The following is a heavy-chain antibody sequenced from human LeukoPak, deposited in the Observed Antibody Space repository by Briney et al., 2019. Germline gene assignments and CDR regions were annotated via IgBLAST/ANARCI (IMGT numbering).Heavy chain of an antibody. J-gene: IGHJ4*02. CDR1: GFTFSTYT. CDR3: ARDGGGSSGYYWGLGY. Sequence: GGSLRLSCAASGFTFSTYTIHWVRQVPGKGLMWVSRINNDGRSTTYADSVKGRFTISRDNARDTLYLQMNSLTAEDTAVYYCARDGGGSSGYYWGLGYWGQGTLVTVSS. D-gene: IGHD3-22*01. CDR2: INNDGRST. V-gene: IGHV3-74*03.